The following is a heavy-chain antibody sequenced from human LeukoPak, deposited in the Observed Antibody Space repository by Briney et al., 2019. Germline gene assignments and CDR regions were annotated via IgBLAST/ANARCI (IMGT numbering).Heavy chain of an antibody. D-gene: IGHD1-26*01. CDR2: INPNSGGT. Sequence: ASVKVSCKASGYTFTGYYMHWVRQAPGQGLEWMGWINPNSGGTNYAQKFQGRVTMTRDTSISTAYMELSRLRSEDTAVYYCARDLVSEVGATIFDYWGQGTLVTVSS. J-gene: IGHJ4*02. CDR3: ARDLVSEVGATIFDY. V-gene: IGHV1-2*02. CDR1: GYTFTGYY.